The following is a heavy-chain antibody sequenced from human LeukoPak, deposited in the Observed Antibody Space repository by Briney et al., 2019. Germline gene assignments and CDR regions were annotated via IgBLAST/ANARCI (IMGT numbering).Heavy chain of an antibody. CDR3: ARSHNQIWVPAATGYFDY. J-gene: IGHJ4*02. Sequence: ASVKVSCKASGGTFSSYAISWVRQAPGQGLEWMGGIIPIFGTANYAQKFQGRVTITADESTSTAYMELSSLRSEDTAVYYCARSHNQIWVPAATGYFDYWGQGTLVTASS. CDR2: IIPIFGTA. V-gene: IGHV1-69*13. D-gene: IGHD2-2*01. CDR1: GGTFSSYA.